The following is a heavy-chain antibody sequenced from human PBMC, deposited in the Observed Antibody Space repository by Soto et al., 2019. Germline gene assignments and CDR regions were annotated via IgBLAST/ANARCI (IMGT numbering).Heavy chain of an antibody. CDR1: GFTVSSNY. Sequence: GGSLRLSCAASGFTVSSNYMSWVRQAPGKGLEWVSVIYSGGSTYYADSVKGRFTISRDNSKNTLYLQMNSLRAEDTAVYYCARDNGYCSSTSCYYGYWGQGTLVTVSS. CDR2: IYSGGST. D-gene: IGHD2-2*01. CDR3: ARDNGYCSSTSCYYGY. J-gene: IGHJ4*02. V-gene: IGHV3-66*01.